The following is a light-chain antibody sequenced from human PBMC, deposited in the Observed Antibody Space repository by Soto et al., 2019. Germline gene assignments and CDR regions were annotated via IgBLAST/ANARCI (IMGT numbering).Light chain of an antibody. CDR2: GAS. CDR3: QQYGDSPLT. Sequence: EIVLTQSPGTLSLSPGEGASLSCRASQSVSSGAFAWYRQKPGQAPGRLIYGASSGATGIPDRFSGSGSGTDFTLTINRLEPEDFALYYCQQYGDSPLTFGGGTKVDIK. V-gene: IGKV3-20*01. J-gene: IGKJ4*01. CDR1: QSVSSGA.